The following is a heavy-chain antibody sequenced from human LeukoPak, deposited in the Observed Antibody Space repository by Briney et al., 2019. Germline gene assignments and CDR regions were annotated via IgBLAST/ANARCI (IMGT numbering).Heavy chain of an antibody. CDR1: GYSFTSYW. J-gene: IGHJ4*02. V-gene: IGHV5-51*01. CDR2: IYPGDSDT. Sequence: GESLKISCKGSGYSFTSYWIGWVRQMPGKGLEWMGIIYPGDSDTRYSPSFQGQVTISADKSISTAYLQWSSVNASDTAMYFCARSLLKGGGYFDYWGQGTLVTVSS. D-gene: IGHD2-15*01. CDR3: ARSLLKGGGYFDY.